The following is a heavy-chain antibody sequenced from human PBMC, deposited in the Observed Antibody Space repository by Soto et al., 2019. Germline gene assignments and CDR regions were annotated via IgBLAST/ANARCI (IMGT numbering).Heavy chain of an antibody. CDR1: GYIFTKHW. CDR3: VRPAYDYDNNNFQGRGIFDI. CDR2: VAPGDSDV. Sequence: LVESLKISCKASGYIFTKHWIGWVRQKPGKGPEWMGVVAPGDSDVRYRPSFEGHVTIFADKSINTAYLQWNSLQASDSAMYYCVRPAYDYDNNNFQGRGIFDIWGQGTVVT. J-gene: IGHJ3*02. V-gene: IGHV5-51*01. D-gene: IGHD3-22*01.